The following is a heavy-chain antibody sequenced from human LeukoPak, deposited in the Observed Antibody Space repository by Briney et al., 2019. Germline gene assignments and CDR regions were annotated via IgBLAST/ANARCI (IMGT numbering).Heavy chain of an antibody. Sequence: SVKVSCKASGYTFTSYDINWVRQATGQGLERMGRINPGSGNTDYAQNFQGRITMTKDTSISTVYMELSSLRYEDAAIYYCARNMALDYWGQGSLVTVSS. CDR3: ARNMALDY. CDR2: INPGSGNT. J-gene: IGHJ4*02. D-gene: IGHD2/OR15-2a*01. CDR1: GYTFTSYD. V-gene: IGHV1-8*01.